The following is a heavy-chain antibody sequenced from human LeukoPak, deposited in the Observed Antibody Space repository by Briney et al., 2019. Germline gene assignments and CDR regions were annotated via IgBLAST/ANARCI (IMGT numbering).Heavy chain of an antibody. CDR1: GFPFSDNY. J-gene: IGHJ2*01. V-gene: IGHV3-11*01. CDR2: ISSSGRTV. CDR3: ARGHWYPDL. Sequence: KPGGSLRLSCAASGFPFSDNYMTWIRQAPGKGLEWVSYISSSGRTVYYADSVKGRFTISRDNAKNSLYLQMSSLRVEDTAVYYCARGHWYPDLWGRGTLVTVSS.